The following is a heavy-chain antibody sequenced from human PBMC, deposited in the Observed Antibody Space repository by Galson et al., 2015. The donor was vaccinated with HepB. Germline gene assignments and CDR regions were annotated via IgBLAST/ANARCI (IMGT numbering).Heavy chain of an antibody. Sequence: PALVKPTQTLTLTCTFSGFSLSTSGMCVSWIRQPPGKALEWLALIDWDDDKYYSTSLKTRLTISKDTSKNQVVLTMTNMDPVDTATYYCARCTRYYYDSSGYYYGVLYYYYYMDVWGKGTTVTVSS. V-gene: IGHV2-70*01. CDR3: ARCTRYYYDSSGYYYGVLYYYYYMDV. J-gene: IGHJ6*03. CDR1: GFSLSTSGMC. D-gene: IGHD3-22*01. CDR2: IDWDDDK.